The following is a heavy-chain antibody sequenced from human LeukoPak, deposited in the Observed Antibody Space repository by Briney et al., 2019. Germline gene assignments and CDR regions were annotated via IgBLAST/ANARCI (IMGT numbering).Heavy chain of an antibody. J-gene: IGHJ4*02. CDR1: GFNFGSYS. CDR3: AKGYYGSGSYGWFDY. V-gene: IGHV3-23*01. CDR2: ISGSGDRT. Sequence: GGSLRLSCAASGFNFGSYSMTWVRQAPGKGLEWVSTISGSGDRTYYADSVKGRFTISRDNSKNTLFLQMNSLRAEDTAVYYCAKGYYGSGSYGWFDYWGQGTLVTVSS. D-gene: IGHD3-10*01.